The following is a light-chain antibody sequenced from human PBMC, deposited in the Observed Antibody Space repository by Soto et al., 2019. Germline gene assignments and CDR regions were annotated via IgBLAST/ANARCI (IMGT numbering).Light chain of an antibody. CDR2: GAS. CDR1: QSVSSSY. V-gene: IGKV3-20*01. CDR3: QQYGSSPSWT. Sequence: EIVLTQSPVTLSLSPGERATLSCRASQSVSSSYLAWYQQKPGQAPRLLLYGASSRATVIPDRFSGSGSGTDFTLTISRLEPEDFAVYYCQQYGSSPSWTFGQGTKVDIK. J-gene: IGKJ1*01.